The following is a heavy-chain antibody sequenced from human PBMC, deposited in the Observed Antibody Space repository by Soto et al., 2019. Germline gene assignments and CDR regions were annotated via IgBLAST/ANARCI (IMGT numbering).Heavy chain of an antibody. Sequence: PLETLSLTCTVSGGSISPYYWSWIRQPPGKGLEWIGYIYYSGSTYYNPSLKSRVTISVDTSKNQFSLKLSSVTAADTAVYYCARSIDSWGQGTLVTVSS. CDR2: IYYSGST. CDR3: ARSIDS. J-gene: IGHJ5*01. V-gene: IGHV4-59*06. CDR1: GGSISPYY.